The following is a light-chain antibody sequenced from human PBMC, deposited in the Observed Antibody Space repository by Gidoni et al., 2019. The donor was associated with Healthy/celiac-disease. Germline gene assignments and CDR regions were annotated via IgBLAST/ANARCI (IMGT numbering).Light chain of an antibody. J-gene: IGKJ4*01. Sequence: DIVMPQPLLSLLVTPGEPASIACRSSPSFLHSNGYNYLYWYLQKPGQSPQLLIYLGSNRASGVPDRCSGSGSGTDFTLKISRVEAEDVGVYYCMQAQQTPSLTFGGGTKVEIK. CDR3: MQAQQTPSLT. CDR2: LGS. V-gene: IGKV2-28*01. CDR1: PSFLHSNGYNY.